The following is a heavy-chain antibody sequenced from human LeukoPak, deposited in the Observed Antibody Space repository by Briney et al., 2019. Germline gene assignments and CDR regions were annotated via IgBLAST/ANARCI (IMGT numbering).Heavy chain of an antibody. CDR2: INPNSGGT. D-gene: IGHD3-3*01. CDR1: GYTFTGYY. Sequence: GASVKVSCKASGYTFTGYYMHWVRQAPGQGLEWMGWINPNSGGTNYAQKFQGRVTMTRDTSISTAYMELSRLRSDDTAVYYCARDQNDLWSGYRAYWGQGTLVTVSS. CDR3: ARDQNDLWSGYRAY. V-gene: IGHV1-2*02. J-gene: IGHJ4*02.